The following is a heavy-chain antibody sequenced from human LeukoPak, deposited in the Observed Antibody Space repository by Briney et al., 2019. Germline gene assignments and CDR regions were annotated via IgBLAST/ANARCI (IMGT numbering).Heavy chain of an antibody. D-gene: IGHD5-18*01. J-gene: IGHJ3*02. Sequence: SETLSLTCTVSGGSIRSSYYYWGWIRQPPGKGLEWIGSIYDSGSTYYNPSLKSRVTISVDTSKNQFSLKLNSVTAADTAVYYCAREEDTAMVFDIWGQGTMVTVSS. CDR1: GGSIRSSYYY. V-gene: IGHV4-39*07. CDR3: AREEDTAMVFDI. CDR2: IYDSGST.